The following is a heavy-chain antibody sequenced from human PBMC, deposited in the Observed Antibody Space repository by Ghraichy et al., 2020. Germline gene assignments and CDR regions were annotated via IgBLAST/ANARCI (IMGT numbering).Heavy chain of an antibody. CDR3: ARARTRIAAAGRIWFDP. Sequence: ETLSLTCAVYGGSFSGYYWSWIRQPPGKGLEWIGEINHSGSTNYNPSLKSRVTISVDTSKNQFSLKLSSVTAADTAVYYCARARTRIAAAGRIWFDPWGQGTLVTVSS. D-gene: IGHD6-13*01. V-gene: IGHV4-34*01. CDR1: GGSFSGYY. CDR2: INHSGST. J-gene: IGHJ5*02.